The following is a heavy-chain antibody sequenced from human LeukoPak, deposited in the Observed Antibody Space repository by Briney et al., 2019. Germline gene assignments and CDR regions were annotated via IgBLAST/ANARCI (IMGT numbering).Heavy chain of an antibody. J-gene: IGHJ4*02. CDR1: GYTFTSYG. Sequence: ASVKVSCKASGYTFTSYGISWVRQAPGQGLEWMGWISAYNGNTNYAQKLQGRVTMTTDTSTSTAYMELRSLRSEDTAVYYCARGRYTAMVSPFLFYWGQGTLVTVSS. D-gene: IGHD5-18*01. V-gene: IGHV1-18*01. CDR3: ARGRYTAMVSPFLFY. CDR2: ISAYNGNT.